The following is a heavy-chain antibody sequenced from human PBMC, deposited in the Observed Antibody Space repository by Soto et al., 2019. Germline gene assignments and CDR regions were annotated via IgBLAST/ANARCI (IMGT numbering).Heavy chain of an antibody. CDR3: ARVHGLLWFGELRYYYGMDV. CDR2: IKQDGSEK. V-gene: IGHV3-7*03. CDR1: GFTFSSYW. J-gene: IGHJ6*02. Sequence: EVQLVESGGGLVQPGGSLRLSCAASGFTFSSYWMSWVHQAPGKGLEWVANIKQDGSEKYYVDSVKGRFTISRDNAKNSLYLQMNSLRAEDTAVYYCARVHGLLWFGELRYYYGMDVWGQGTTVTVSS. D-gene: IGHD3-10*01.